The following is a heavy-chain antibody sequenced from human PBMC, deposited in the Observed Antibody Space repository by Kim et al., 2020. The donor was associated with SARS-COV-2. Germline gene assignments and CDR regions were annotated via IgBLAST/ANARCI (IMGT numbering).Heavy chain of an antibody. V-gene: IGHV1-46*01. CDR2: ST. CDR3: AGTYPDAFDI. Sequence: STSYAQKFQGRVTMTRDTSTSTVYMELSSLRSEDTAVYYCAGTYPDAFDIWGQGTMVTVSS. J-gene: IGHJ3*02.